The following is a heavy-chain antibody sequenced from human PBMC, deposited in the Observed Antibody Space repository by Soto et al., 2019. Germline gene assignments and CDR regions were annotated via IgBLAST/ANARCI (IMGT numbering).Heavy chain of an antibody. Sequence: GASVKVSCKASGYTFTSDAMHWVRQAPGQRLEWMGWINAGNGNTKYSQKFQGRVTITRDTSASTAYMELSSLRSEDTAVYYCARDCSSTSCYLPFDPWGQGTLVTVSS. CDR3: ARDCSSTSCYLPFDP. CDR1: GYTFTSDA. J-gene: IGHJ5*02. D-gene: IGHD2-2*01. CDR2: INAGNGNT. V-gene: IGHV1-3*01.